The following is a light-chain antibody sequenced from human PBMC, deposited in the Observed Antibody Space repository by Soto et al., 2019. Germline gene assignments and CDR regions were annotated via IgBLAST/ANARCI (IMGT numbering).Light chain of an antibody. V-gene: IGKV1-17*01. CDR2: GAS. J-gene: IGKJ2*01. CDR1: QGIRND. Sequence: DIQMTQSPSSLSASVGDRVTITCRASQGIRNDLAWYQQKPGRTPKRLIYGASRLQSGVPSRFSGSGSGTEFTLTINRLQPDDFATFYCLQHNSYPYTFGQGTKLEIK. CDR3: LQHNSYPYT.